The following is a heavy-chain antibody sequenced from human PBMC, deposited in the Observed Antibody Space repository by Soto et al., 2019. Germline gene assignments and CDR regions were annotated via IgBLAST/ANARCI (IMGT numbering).Heavy chain of an antibody. CDR1: GFTFSSYD. V-gene: IGHV3-13*05. J-gene: IGHJ6*02. D-gene: IGHD6-19*01. Sequence: GGSLRLSCAASGFTFSSYDMHWVRQATGKGLEWVSAIGTAGDPYYPGSVKGRFTISRENARNSLYLQMNSLRAGDTAVYYCARAETARSVAGIWRDGYYYGMDAWGQGTTVTVSS. CDR3: ARAETARSVAGIWRDGYYYGMDA. CDR2: IGTAGDP.